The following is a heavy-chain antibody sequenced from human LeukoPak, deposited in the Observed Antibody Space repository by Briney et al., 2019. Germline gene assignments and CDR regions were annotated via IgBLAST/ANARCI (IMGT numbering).Heavy chain of an antibody. CDR2: ISDSGNT. CDR1: GGSISSYY. J-gene: IGHJ3*02. D-gene: IGHD3-10*01. Sequence: SETLSLTCTVSGGSISSYYWSWIRQPPGKGLEWIGYISDSGNTNYNPSHKSRVTISLDTSKKQFSMKLSSVTAADTAVYYCAREFRVIGMVRGVICAFDMWGQGTMVTVSS. V-gene: IGHV4-59*01. CDR3: AREFRVIGMVRGVICAFDM.